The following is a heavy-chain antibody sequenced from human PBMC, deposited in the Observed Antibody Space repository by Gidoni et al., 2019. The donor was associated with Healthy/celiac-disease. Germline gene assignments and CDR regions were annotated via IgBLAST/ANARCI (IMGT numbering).Heavy chain of an antibody. J-gene: IGHJ4*02. Sequence: EVQLVESGGGLVKPGGSLRLSCAASGFTFSSASMNWVRQAPGKGLEWVSSISRSSSYIYYADAVKGRFTISRDNAKNSLYLQMNSLRAEDTAVYYCASMVAATTDYWGQGTLVTVSS. D-gene: IGHD2-15*01. V-gene: IGHV3-21*01. CDR1: GFTFSSAS. CDR2: ISRSSSYI. CDR3: ASMVAATTDY.